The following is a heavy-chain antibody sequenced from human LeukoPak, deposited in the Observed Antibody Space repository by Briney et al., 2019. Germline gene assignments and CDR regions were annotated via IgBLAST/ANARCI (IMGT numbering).Heavy chain of an antibody. D-gene: IGHD5-12*01. CDR3: GRSGYGYGYYGMDV. Sequence: SETLSLTCAVYGGSFSGYYWSWIRQPPGKGLEWIGEINHSGSTNYNPSLKSRVTISVDTSKNQFSLKLSSVTAADTAVYYCGRSGYGYGYYGMDVWGQGTTVTVSS. V-gene: IGHV4-34*01. J-gene: IGHJ6*02. CDR1: GGSFSGYY. CDR2: INHSGST.